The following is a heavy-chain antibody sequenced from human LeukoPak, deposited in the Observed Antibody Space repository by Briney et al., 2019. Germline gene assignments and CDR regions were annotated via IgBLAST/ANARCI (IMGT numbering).Heavy chain of an antibody. J-gene: IGHJ5*02. CDR3: ARYARDFWSGYYLGWFVP. V-gene: IGHV4-59*08. D-gene: IGHD3-3*01. CDR2: IYYSGST. CDR1: GGSISSYY. Sequence: PSETLSLTCTVSGGSISSYYWSWIRQPPGKGLEWIGYIYYSGSTNYNPSLKSRVTISVDTSKNQFSLKLSSVTAADTAVYYCARYARDFWSGYYLGWFVPWGQGTLVTVSS.